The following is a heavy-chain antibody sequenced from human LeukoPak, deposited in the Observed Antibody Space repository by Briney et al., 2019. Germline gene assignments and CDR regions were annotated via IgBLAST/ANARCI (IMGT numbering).Heavy chain of an antibody. CDR1: GYTFTSYD. V-gene: IGHV1-8*01. CDR2: MNPNSGNT. Sequence: ASVKVSCKASGYTFTSYDINWVRQATGQGLEWMGWMNPNSGNTGYAQKFQGRVTMTRNTSISTAYMELSSLRSEDTAVYYRARAYRSTYYYYYYMDVWGKGTTVTISS. J-gene: IGHJ6*03. CDR3: ARAYRSTYYYYYYMDV. D-gene: IGHD6-13*01.